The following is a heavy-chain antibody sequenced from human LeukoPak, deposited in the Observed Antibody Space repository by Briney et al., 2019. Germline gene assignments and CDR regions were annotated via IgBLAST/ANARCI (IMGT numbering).Heavy chain of an antibody. D-gene: IGHD2-15*01. CDR3: ARGDVVVVAATAMFY. CDR1: GFTFSSYA. CDR2: ISSNGGST. J-gene: IGHJ4*02. Sequence: GGSLRLSCAASGFTFSSYAMHWVRQAPGKGLEYVSAISSNGGSTYYANSVKGRFTISRDNSKNTLYLQMGSLRAEDMAVYYCARGDVVVVAATAMFYWGQGTLDTVSS. V-gene: IGHV3-64*01.